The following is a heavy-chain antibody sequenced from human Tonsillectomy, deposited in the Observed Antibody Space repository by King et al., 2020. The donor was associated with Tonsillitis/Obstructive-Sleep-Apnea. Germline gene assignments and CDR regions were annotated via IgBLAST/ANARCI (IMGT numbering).Heavy chain of an antibody. Sequence: LQLQESGPGLVKPSETLSLTCTVSGDSISSSRYYWGWIRQPPGKGLEWIGSIYYSGSTYYNPSLKSRVTISVDTSKNQFSLRLSSATAADTAVYYCARHKNVDWSAQYYHYYYMDVWGKGTAVTVSS. CDR3: ARHKNVDWSAQYYHYYYMDV. V-gene: IGHV4-39*01. CDR2: IYYSGST. CDR1: GDSISSSRYY. J-gene: IGHJ6*03. D-gene: IGHD3-9*01.